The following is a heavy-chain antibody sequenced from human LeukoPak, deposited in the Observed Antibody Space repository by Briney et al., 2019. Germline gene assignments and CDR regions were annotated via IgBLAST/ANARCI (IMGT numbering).Heavy chain of an antibody. V-gene: IGHV4-31*03. Sequence: SQTLSLTCTVSGGSISSVGYYWSRIRQHPGKGLEWIGYIYYSGNTYYNPSLKSRVTISVDTSKNQFSLKLSSVTAADTAVYYCARVDSGYYYVDYWGQGTLVTVSS. CDR3: ARVDSGYYYVDY. J-gene: IGHJ4*02. CDR1: GGSISSVGYY. D-gene: IGHD3-22*01. CDR2: IYYSGNT.